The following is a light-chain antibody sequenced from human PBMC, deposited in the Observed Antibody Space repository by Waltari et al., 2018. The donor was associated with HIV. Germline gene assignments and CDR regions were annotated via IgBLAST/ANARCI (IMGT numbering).Light chain of an antibody. CDR3: QQYSNYPGT. CDR2: KAS. J-gene: IGKJ2*02. V-gene: IGKV1-5*03. CDR1: QSISSW. Sequence: DIQMTQSPSTLSASVGDRVTITCRASQSISSWLAWYQQKPGNAPKLLIYKASSLESGVPSRFSGSGAGPEFTLTISSLQPDDFATYYCQQYSNYPGTFGQGTKLEIK.